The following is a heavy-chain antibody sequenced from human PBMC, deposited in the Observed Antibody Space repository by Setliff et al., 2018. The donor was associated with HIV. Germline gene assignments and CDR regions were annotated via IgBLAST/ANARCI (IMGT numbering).Heavy chain of an antibody. J-gene: IGHJ4*02. CDR1: GGSIRSHY. D-gene: IGHD3-22*01. V-gene: IGHV4-59*11. CDR3: ARIATYYDTSGYLIPYYFDY. CDR2: IYHSGST. Sequence: SETLSLTCTVSGGSIRSHYWSWIREPPGKGLEWIGEIYHSGSTNYNSSLKSRVTISVDKSKNLFSLKLSSVTAADTAMYYCARIATYYDTSGYLIPYYFDYWGQGTLVTVSS.